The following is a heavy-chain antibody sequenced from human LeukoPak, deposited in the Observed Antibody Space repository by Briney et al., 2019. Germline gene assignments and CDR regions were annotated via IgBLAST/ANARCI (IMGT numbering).Heavy chain of an antibody. CDR2: INHSGST. Sequence: SETLSLTCAVYGGSFSGYYWSWIRQPPGKGLEWIGEINHSGSTNYNPSLKSRVTIPVDTSKNQYSLKLSSVTAADTAVYYCARGTNSSSWYYFDYWGQGTLVTVSS. CDR1: GGSFSGYY. V-gene: IGHV4-34*01. J-gene: IGHJ4*02. CDR3: ARGTNSSSWYYFDY. D-gene: IGHD6-13*01.